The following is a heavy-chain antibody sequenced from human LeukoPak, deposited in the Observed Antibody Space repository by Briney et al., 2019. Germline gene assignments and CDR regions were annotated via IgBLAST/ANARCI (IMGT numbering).Heavy chain of an antibody. J-gene: IGHJ4*02. D-gene: IGHD3-10*01. CDR2: IIPTLGIA. CDR3: ARESLAGSFFYFDY. Sequence: SVTVSCTASGGTFTSYAISWVRQAPGQGLEWMGRIIPTLGIANYAQKFQGRVTITADKSTSTAYMELSSLRSEDTAVYYCARESLAGSFFYFDYWGQGTLVTVSS. V-gene: IGHV1-69*04. CDR1: GGTFTSYA.